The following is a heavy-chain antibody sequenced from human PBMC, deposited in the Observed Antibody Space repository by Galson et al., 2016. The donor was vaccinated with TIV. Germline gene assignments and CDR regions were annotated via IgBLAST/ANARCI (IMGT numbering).Heavy chain of an antibody. D-gene: IGHD2/OR15-2a*01. CDR3: ARVTPAFYGVQRYHYSGMDV. CDR1: DDAISRYY. J-gene: IGHJ6*02. V-gene: IGHV4-59*01. CDR2: VYYTGST. Sequence: LSLTCSVSDDAISRYYWSWIRVPPGKGLEWIGNVYYTGSTDYNPSLRSRVTMSVDLSKDQFSLSLNSVTAADTAVYYCARVTPAFYGVQRYHYSGMDVWGQGTSVTVSS.